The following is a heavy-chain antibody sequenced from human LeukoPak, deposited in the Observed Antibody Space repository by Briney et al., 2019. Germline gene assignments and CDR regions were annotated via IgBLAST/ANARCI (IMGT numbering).Heavy chain of an antibody. D-gene: IGHD6-19*01. Sequence: GGSLRLSCAASGFTFSSYAMSWVRQAPGKGLEWVSIISGGDGTTYYADSVKGRFTISRDNSKNTLYLQMNSLRAEDTAVYYCAKHIAMPAQYNFESWGQGILVTVSS. J-gene: IGHJ4*02. CDR3: AKHIAMPAQYNFES. CDR2: ISGGDGTT. CDR1: GFTFSSYA. V-gene: IGHV3-23*01.